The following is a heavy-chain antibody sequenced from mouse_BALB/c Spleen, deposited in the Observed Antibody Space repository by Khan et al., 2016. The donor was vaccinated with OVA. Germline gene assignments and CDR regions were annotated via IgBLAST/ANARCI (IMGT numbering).Heavy chain of an antibody. V-gene: IGHV5-6*01. CDR2: ISSGGHFT. J-gene: IGHJ4*01. D-gene: IGHD1-2*01. CDR1: GFTFSNYG. Sequence: VQLKESGGDLVKPGGSLKLSCAASGFTFSNYGMSWVRQTPDKRLEWVATISSGGHFTHYPDSVKGRFTISRENAKITLYLQMNSLKHEDTAMYYCARSITTAKGDYCTMDYWGQGTSVTVSS. CDR3: ARSITTAKGDYCTMDY.